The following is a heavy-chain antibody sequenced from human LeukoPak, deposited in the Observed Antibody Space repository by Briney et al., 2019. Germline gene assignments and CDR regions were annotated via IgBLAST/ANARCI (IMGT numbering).Heavy chain of an antibody. D-gene: IGHD3-10*01. CDR1: GFTFSDYY. CDR2: ISSSGSTI. J-gene: IGHJ4*02. Sequence: GGSLRLSCAASGFTFSDYYMSWIRQAPGKGLEWVSYISSSGSTIYYADSVKGRFTISRDNAKNSLYLQMNSLRAEDTALYYCAKALSAGVLRGSDYWGQGTLVTVSS. CDR3: AKALSAGVLRGSDY. V-gene: IGHV3-11*01.